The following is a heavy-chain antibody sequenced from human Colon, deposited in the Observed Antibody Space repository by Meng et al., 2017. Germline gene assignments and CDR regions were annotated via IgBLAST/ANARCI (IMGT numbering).Heavy chain of an antibody. Sequence: SLMISCVASGSIFNTYAMSLVRQAPGKGLEWVSAIGGGGYDTFYADSVKGHFTISRDDSKNTLYLQMNSLRTEDTAVYYCAKDRESYNSVWDAFDIWGKGRMV. CDR2: IGGGGYDT. D-gene: IGHD1-20*01. J-gene: IGHJ3*02. CDR1: GSIFNTYA. CDR3: AKDRESYNSVWDAFDI. V-gene: IGHV3-23*01.